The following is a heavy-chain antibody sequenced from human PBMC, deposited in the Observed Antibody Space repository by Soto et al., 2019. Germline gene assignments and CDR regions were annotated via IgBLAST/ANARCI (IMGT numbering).Heavy chain of an antibody. Sequence: GGSLRLSCAASGFTFSSYGMHWARQAPGKGLEWVAVTSYDGSNKYYADSVKGRFTISRDNSKNTLYLQMNSLRAEATAVYYCAQDRISLGARGGQYGMDFWNQGTTVTVSS. J-gene: IGHJ6*02. D-gene: IGHD3-10*01. CDR2: TSYDGSNK. V-gene: IGHV3-30*18. CDR1: GFTFSSYG. CDR3: AQDRISLGARGGQYGMDF.